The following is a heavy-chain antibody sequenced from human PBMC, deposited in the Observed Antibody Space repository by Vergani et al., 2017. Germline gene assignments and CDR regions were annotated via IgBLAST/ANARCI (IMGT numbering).Heavy chain of an antibody. Sequence: EVQLVESGGGLVQPGGSLRLSCAAPGFIVSSNYMSWVRQAPGKGLEWVSLIDSDGSTYYADSVKGRFTISRDISKNTLYLQMNSLRAEDTAVYYCARAPSSGWFYYFDYWGQGTLVTVSS. D-gene: IGHD6-19*01. V-gene: IGHV3-66*02. CDR2: IDSDGST. J-gene: IGHJ4*02. CDR1: GFIVSSNY. CDR3: ARAPSSGWFYYFDY.